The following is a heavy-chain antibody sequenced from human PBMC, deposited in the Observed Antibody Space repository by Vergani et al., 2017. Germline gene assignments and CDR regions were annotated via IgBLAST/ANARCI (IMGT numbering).Heavy chain of an antibody. D-gene: IGHD2-15*01. CDR2: ILPIFGTA. V-gene: IGHV1-69*01. CDR1: GGTFSSYA. Sequence: QVQLVRSGAEVKKPGSSVKVSCKASGGTFSSYAISWVRQAPGQGLEWMGGILPIFGTANYAQKFKGRVTITADESTSTAYMELSSLRSEDPAVYYCARGAEDCSGGSCYYGGYWGQGTLVTVS. J-gene: IGHJ4*02. CDR3: ARGAEDCSGGSCYYGGY.